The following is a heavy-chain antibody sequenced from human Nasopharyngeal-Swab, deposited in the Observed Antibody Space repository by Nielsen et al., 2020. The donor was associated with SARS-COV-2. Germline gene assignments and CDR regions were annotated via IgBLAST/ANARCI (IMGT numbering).Heavy chain of an antibody. CDR3: ARDLSTTVTTRGVLDY. D-gene: IGHD4-17*01. CDR2: ISSSSYI. Sequence: GESLKISCAASGFTFSSYSMNWVRQAPGKGLEWVSSISSSSYIYYADSVKGRFTISRDNAKNSLYLQMNSLRAEDTAVYYCARDLSTTVTTRGVLDYWGQGTLVTVSS. CDR1: GFTFSSYS. J-gene: IGHJ4*02. V-gene: IGHV3-21*01.